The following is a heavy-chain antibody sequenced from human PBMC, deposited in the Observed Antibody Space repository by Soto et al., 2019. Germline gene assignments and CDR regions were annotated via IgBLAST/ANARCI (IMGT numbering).Heavy chain of an antibody. Sequence: QVQLVESGGGVVQPGRSLRLSCAASGFTFSSNGMHWVRQAPGKGLEWVAVIWYDGSNKYYADSVKGRFTISRDNSKDTLYLQMNSLRAEETAVYYCAREKTGALDYWGQGTLVTVSS. D-gene: IGHD7-27*01. CDR3: AREKTGALDY. V-gene: IGHV3-33*01. J-gene: IGHJ4*02. CDR1: GFTFSSNG. CDR2: IWYDGSNK.